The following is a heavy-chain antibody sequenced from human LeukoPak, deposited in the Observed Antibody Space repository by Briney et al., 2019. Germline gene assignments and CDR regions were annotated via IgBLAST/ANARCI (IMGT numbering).Heavy chain of an antibody. J-gene: IGHJ5*02. CDR1: GFTFSSYG. Sequence: GGSLRLSCAASGFTFSSYGMHWVRQAPGKGLEWVAFIRYDGSNKYYADSVKGRFTISRDNAKNLLYLHMNSLRAEDTAVYYCARGQGFGELLSNWFDPWGQGTLVTVSS. CDR2: IRYDGSNK. D-gene: IGHD3-10*01. CDR3: ARGQGFGELLSNWFDP. V-gene: IGHV3-30*02.